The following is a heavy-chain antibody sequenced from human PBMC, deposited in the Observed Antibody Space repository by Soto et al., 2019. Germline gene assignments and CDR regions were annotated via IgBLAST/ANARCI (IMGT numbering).Heavy chain of an antibody. CDR3: AKTRQAPVGTHFSDL. CDR1: GFTFSSFA. V-gene: IGHV3-23*01. J-gene: IGHJ4*02. Sequence: PGGSLRLSCEGSGFTFSSFAMGWVRQAPGKGLEWLSSVSADGVSSFSADSVRGRFRVSRDNSKNTLFLQMRFLRVEDTAVYYCAKTRQAPVGTHFSDLWGQGTQVTVS. CDR2: VSADGVSS.